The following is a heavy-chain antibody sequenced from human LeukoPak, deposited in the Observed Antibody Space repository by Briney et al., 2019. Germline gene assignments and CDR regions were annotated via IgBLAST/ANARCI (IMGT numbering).Heavy chain of an antibody. CDR2: IYYSGST. CDR3: ARVNYYDSSGYYPYAFDI. D-gene: IGHD3-22*01. CDR1: GVSVSSGSYY. Sequence: SETLSLTCTVSGVSVSSGSYYWSWIRQPPGKGLEWIGYIYYSGSTNYNPSLKSRVTISVDTSKTQFSLKLSSVTAADTAVYYCARVNYYDSSGYYPYAFDIWGQGTMVTVSS. J-gene: IGHJ3*02. V-gene: IGHV4-61*01.